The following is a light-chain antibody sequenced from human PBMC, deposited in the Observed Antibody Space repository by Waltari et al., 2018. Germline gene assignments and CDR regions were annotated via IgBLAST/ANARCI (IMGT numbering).Light chain of an antibody. Sequence: QSALTQPASVSGSPGQSLTISCTGTSRHVGGYNYVSWYQQHPGKAPKLMIYDVTNRASGVSSRFTGSKSGNTASLTISGLQTDDEADYYCSSYRKSSTAGGVFGTGTKVTVL. CDR3: SSYRKSSTAGGV. CDR1: SRHVGGYNY. V-gene: IGLV2-14*03. J-gene: IGLJ1*01. CDR2: DVT.